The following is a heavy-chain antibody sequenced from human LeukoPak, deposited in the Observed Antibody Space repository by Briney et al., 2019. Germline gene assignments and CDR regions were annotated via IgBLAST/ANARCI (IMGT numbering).Heavy chain of an antibody. CDR1: GGTFSSYA. CDR3: ATDRGMQIGGLDAFDI. CDR2: IIPIFATT. J-gene: IGHJ3*02. D-gene: IGHD2-8*01. Sequence: SVKVSCKASGGTFSSYAISWVRQAPGQGLEWMGGIIPIFATTNYAQKFQGRVAMTEDTSTDTAYMELSSLRSEDTAVYYCATDRGMQIGGLDAFDIWGQGTMVTVSS. V-gene: IGHV1-69*06.